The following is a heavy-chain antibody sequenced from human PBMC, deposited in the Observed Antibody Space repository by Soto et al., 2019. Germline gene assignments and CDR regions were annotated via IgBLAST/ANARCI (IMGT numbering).Heavy chain of an antibody. CDR3: ARTSAAGKYYYGMDV. CDR1: GYSFTSYW. V-gene: IGHV5-51*01. Sequence: GESLKISCKGSGYSFTSYWIGWVRQMPGKGLEWMGIIYPGDSDTRYSPSFQGQVTISADKSISTPYLQWSSLKASDTAMYYCARTSAAGKYYYGMDVWGQGTTVTVS. CDR2: IYPGDSDT. D-gene: IGHD6-13*01. J-gene: IGHJ6*02.